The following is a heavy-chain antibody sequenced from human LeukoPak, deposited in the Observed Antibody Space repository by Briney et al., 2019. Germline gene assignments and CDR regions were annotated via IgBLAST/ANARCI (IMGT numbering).Heavy chain of an antibody. J-gene: IGHJ3*02. Sequence: SETLSLTCTVSGGSISSGSYYWSWIRQPAGKGLEWIGRIYTSGSTNYNPSLKSRVTISVDTSKNQFSLKPSSVTAADTAVYYCAREKWELRQSAFDIWGQGTMVTVSS. D-gene: IGHD1-26*01. CDR1: GGSISSGSYY. CDR3: AREKWELRQSAFDI. V-gene: IGHV4-61*02. CDR2: IYTSGST.